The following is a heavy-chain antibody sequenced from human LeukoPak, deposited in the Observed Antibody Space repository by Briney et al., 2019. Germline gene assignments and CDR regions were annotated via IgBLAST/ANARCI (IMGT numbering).Heavy chain of an antibody. Sequence: SETLSLTCAVYGGSFSGYYWSWIRQPPGKGLEWIGEINHSGSTNYNPSPKSRVTISVDTSKNQFSLKLSSVTAADTAVYYCARARIVGATSPFVYWGQGALVTVSS. V-gene: IGHV4-34*01. CDR2: INHSGST. J-gene: IGHJ4*02. CDR3: ARARIVGATSPFVY. D-gene: IGHD1-26*01. CDR1: GGSFSGYY.